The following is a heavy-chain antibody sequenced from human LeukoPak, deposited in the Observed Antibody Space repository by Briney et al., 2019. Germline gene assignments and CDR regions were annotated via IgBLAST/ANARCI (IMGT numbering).Heavy chain of an antibody. CDR3: AREIGVRVTTEIHGMDV. CDR1: GYTFTGYY. Sequence: ASVKVSCKASGYTFTGYYMHWVRQAPGQGLEWMGWINPNSGGTNYAQKFQGRVTMTRDTSISTAYMELSRLRSDDTAVYYCAREIGVRVTTEIHGMDVWGQGTTVTVSS. CDR2: INPNSGGT. V-gene: IGHV1-2*02. D-gene: IGHD4-11*01. J-gene: IGHJ6*02.